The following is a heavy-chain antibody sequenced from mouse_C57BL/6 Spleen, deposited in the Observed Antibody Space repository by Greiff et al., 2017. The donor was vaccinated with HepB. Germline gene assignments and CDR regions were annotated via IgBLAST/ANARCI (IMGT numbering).Heavy chain of an antibody. CDR2: ITPSNGGT. V-gene: IGHV1-53*01. CDR1: GYTFTSYW. Sequence: QVQLQQPGTELVKPGASVKLSCKASGYTFTSYWMHWVKQRPGPGLEWIGNITPSNGGTNYNEKFKSKATLAVDTSSSTAYMQLSSLTSEDSAVYYCARSGYGSSYEYFDVWGTGTTVTVSS. D-gene: IGHD1-1*01. J-gene: IGHJ1*03. CDR3: ARSGYGSSYEYFDV.